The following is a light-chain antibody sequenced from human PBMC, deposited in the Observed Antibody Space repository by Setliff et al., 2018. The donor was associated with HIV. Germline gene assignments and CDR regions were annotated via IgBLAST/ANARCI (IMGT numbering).Light chain of an antibody. CDR3: YSYTSSSTKV. Sequence: QSVLTQPASVSGSPGQSITIPCTGTSSDIGGYNFISWYQQHPGKAPKLMIYEVSNRPSGVSNRFSGSKSGNTASLTISGLQAEDEADYYCYSYTSSSTKVFGGGTKVTVL. J-gene: IGLJ3*02. CDR1: SSDIGGYNF. V-gene: IGLV2-14*01. CDR2: EVS.